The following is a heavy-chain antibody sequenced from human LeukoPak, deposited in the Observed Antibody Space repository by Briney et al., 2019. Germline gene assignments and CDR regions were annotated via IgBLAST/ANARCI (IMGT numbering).Heavy chain of an antibody. J-gene: IGHJ4*02. CDR3: AREISTTDVGSDYFDY. D-gene: IGHD4-17*01. V-gene: IGHV3-48*01. CDR2: ISTSGSSA. Sequence: GGSLRLSCAGSGFTFSGYSMHWVRQAPGKGLEWVAYISTSGSSAYYTDSVQGRFTISRDNAKNSLYLQMNTLRAEDTAVYYCAREISTTDVGSDYFDYWGQGTLVTVSS. CDR1: GFTFSGYS.